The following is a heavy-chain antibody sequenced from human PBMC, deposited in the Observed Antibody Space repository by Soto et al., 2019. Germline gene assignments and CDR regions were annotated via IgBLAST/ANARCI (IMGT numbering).Heavy chain of an antibody. CDR1: GFIFSSYW. Sequence: QPGGSLRLSCAASGFIFSSYWMHWVRQVPGKGLMWVSRISSDGSTTSYADSVKGRFTISRDNAKNTLYLQMNSLRAEDTAVYFCSKNLGVLSWGQGIMVTVSS. V-gene: IGHV3-74*01. CDR2: ISSDGSTT. CDR3: SKNLGVLS. D-gene: IGHD3-10*01. J-gene: IGHJ4*02.